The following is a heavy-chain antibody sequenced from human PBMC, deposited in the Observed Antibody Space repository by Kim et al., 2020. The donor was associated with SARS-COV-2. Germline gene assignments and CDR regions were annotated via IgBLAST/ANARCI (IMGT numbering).Heavy chain of an antibody. Sequence: GGSLRLSCAASGFIFSTYGMRWVRQAPGKGLEWVALISDDGSKKYYADSVKGRFTLSRDNSKNTMYLQMNSLRAEDTAVYYCARDIYSSTFYFDYWGQGALVTLPS. D-gene: IGHD2-2*01. CDR3: ARDIYSSTFYFDY. J-gene: IGHJ4*02. CDR1: GFIFSTYG. CDR2: ISDDGSKK. V-gene: IGHV3-33*05.